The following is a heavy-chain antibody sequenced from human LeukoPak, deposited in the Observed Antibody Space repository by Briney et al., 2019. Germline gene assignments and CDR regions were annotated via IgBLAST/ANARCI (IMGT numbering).Heavy chain of an antibody. CDR1: GFPFSSYA. V-gene: IGHV3-23*01. CDR2: ISGSGAST. D-gene: IGHD3-22*01. Sequence: GGTLRLSCAASGFPFSSYAMNWVRQAPGKGLEWVSAISGSGASTYYADSVKGRFTISRDNSKNTLYVQVNSLGTEDTAAYYCAKGSYYDSSGSFYFDYWGQGTLVTVSS. CDR3: AKGSYYDSSGSFYFDY. J-gene: IGHJ4*02.